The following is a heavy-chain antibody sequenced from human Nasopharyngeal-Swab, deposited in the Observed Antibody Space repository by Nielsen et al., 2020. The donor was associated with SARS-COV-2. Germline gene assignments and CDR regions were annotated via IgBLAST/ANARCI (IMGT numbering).Heavy chain of an antibody. J-gene: IGHJ3*02. CDR3: ARDLSNTGDALDI. V-gene: IGHV1-2*06. CDR2: INPNSGGT. Sequence: SVKVSCKASGYTFTGNFMHWVRQAPGQGLEWMGRINPNSGGTKFAQKFQGRVTLTRDTSISTAYMELSRLRSDDTAVYYCARDLSNTGDALDIWGQGTLATVSS. CDR1: GYTFTGNF. D-gene: IGHD1/OR15-1a*01.